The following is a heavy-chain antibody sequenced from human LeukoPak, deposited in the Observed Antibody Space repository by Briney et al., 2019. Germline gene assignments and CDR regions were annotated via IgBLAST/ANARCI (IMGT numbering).Heavy chain of an antibody. CDR3: ARSYGRQREHDY. CDR1: GYTFTGYY. Sequence: ASVKVSCKASGYTFTGYYMHWVRQAPGQGLEWMGWIHPNSGGTTYAQKFQGRVTVTRDTSISTAYMELSRLKSDDTAVYYCARSYGRQREHDYWGQGTLLAVSS. CDR2: IHPNSGGT. D-gene: IGHD1-26*01. V-gene: IGHV1-2*02. J-gene: IGHJ4*02.